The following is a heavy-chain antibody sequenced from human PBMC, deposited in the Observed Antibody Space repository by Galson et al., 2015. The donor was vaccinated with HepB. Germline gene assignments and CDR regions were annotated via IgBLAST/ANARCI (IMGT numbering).Heavy chain of an antibody. J-gene: IGHJ5*02. V-gene: IGHV1-24*01. D-gene: IGHD2-15*01. CDR2: FDPEDGET. CDR1: GYTLSELS. CDR3: TTLQFCNGGSCYSVAWFDP. Sequence: SVKVSCKVSGYTLSELSIHWVRQAPGKGLEWMGGFDPEDGETIYAQKFQGRIMMTQDTSTDTAYMELSSLRSDDTAVYYCTTLQFCNGGSCYSVAWFDPCGQGTLVTVSS.